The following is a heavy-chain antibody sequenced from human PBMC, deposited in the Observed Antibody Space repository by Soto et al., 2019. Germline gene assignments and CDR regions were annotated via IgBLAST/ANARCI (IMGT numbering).Heavy chain of an antibody. CDR2: IYSGGST. Sequence: GGSLRLSCAASGFTVSSNYMSWVRQAPGKGLEWVSIIYSGGSTYYADSVKGRFTISRDNSKNTLYLQMNSLRAEDTAVYYCARDRNGDYKMGHYSYGMDVWGQGTTVTVS. CDR3: ARDRNGDYKMGHYSYGMDV. D-gene: IGHD4-17*01. V-gene: IGHV3-53*01. CDR1: GFTVSSNY. J-gene: IGHJ6*02.